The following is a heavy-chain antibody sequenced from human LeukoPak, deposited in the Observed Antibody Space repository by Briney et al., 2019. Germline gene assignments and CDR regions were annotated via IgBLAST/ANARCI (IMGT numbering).Heavy chain of an antibody. CDR2: INHSGST. D-gene: IGHD1-26*01. V-gene: IGHV4-34*01. CDR3: ARHLGSGSYYLYYYYYMDV. Sequence: PSETLSLTCAVYGGSFSGYYWSWIRQPPGKGLEWIGEINHSGSTNYNPSLKSRVTISVDTSKNQFSLKLSSVTAADTAVYYCARHLGSGSYYLYYYYYMDVWGKGTTVTISS. J-gene: IGHJ6*03. CDR1: GGSFSGYY.